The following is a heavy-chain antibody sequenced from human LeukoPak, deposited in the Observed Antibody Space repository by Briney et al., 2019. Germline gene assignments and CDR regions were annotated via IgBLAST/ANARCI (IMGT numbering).Heavy chain of an antibody. CDR2: ISYDGSNK. V-gene: IGHV3-30-3*01. CDR1: GFTFSSYA. CDR3: ARVAGVVGATTGYFDY. D-gene: IGHD1-26*01. J-gene: IGHJ4*02. Sequence: PGGSLRLSCAASGFTFSSYAMHWVRQAPGKGLEWVAVISYDGSNKYYADSVKGRFTISRDNSKNTLYLQMNSLRAEDTAVYYCARVAGVVGATTGYFDYWGQGTLVTVSS.